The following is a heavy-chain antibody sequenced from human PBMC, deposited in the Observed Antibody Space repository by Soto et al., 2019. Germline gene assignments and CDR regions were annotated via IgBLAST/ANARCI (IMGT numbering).Heavy chain of an antibody. Sequence: GASVKVSCKASGYTFTSYDINWVRQATGQGLEWMGWMNPNSGNTGYAQKFQGRVTMTRNTSISTAYMELSSLRSEDTAVYYCARAYVGANDAFDIWAQGTMVTVSS. CDR3: ARAYVGANDAFDI. J-gene: IGHJ3*02. V-gene: IGHV1-8*01. CDR2: MNPNSGNT. CDR1: GYTFTSYD. D-gene: IGHD1-26*01.